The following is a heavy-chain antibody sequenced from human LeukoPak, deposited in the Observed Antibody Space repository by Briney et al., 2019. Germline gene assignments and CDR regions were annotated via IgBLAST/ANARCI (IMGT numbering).Heavy chain of an antibody. D-gene: IGHD3-10*01. CDR3: ARGTVVLWFGETDAFDI. CDR1: GCTFSDYY. CDR2: ISSSSSYT. V-gene: IGHV3-11*06. Sequence: GGSLRLSCAASGCTFSDYYMSRIRQAPGKGLEWVSYISSSSSYTNYADSVKGRFTISRDNAKNSLYLQMNSLRAEDTAVYYCARGTVVLWFGETDAFDIWGQGTMVTVSS. J-gene: IGHJ3*02.